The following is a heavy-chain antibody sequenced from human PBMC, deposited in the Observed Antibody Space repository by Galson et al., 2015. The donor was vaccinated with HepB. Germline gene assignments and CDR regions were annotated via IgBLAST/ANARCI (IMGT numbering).Heavy chain of an antibody. CDR3: ARERRFGELSGFDP. CDR2: ISYDGSNK. CDR1: GFTFSSYA. J-gene: IGHJ5*02. D-gene: IGHD3-10*01. V-gene: IGHV3-30*04. Sequence: SLRLSCAASGFTFSSYAMHWVRQAPGKGLEWVAVISYDGSNKYYADSVKGRFTISRDNSKNTLYLQMNSLRAEDTAVYYCARERRFGELSGFDPWGQGTLVTVSS.